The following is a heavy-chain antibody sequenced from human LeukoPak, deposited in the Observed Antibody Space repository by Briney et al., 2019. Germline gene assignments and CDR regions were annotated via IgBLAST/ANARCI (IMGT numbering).Heavy chain of an antibody. D-gene: IGHD2-15*01. CDR3: ARDYPNQGCSGGSCYV. CDR1: GRSIRCYY. CDR2: IYYSGST. V-gene: IGHV4-59*01. Sequence: SETLSLTCTVCGRSIRCYYWSWIRQPPGKGLEWVGYIYYSGSTNYNPCRKSRVTISVDTSKNQFSLKLSSVTAAATAVYYCARDYPNQGCSGGSCYVWGQGTLVTVSS. J-gene: IGHJ4*02.